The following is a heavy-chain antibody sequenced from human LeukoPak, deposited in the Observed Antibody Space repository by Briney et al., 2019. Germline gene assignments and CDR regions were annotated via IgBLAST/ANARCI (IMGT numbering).Heavy chain of an antibody. D-gene: IGHD4-17*01. Sequence: RGESLKISCKGSGYSFTSYWIGWVRQMPGKGLEWMGIIYPGDSDTRYSPSFQGQVTISADKSISTAYLQWSSLKASDTAMYYCARHELHDYGDYGVHAFDIWGQGTMVTVSS. CDR1: GYSFTSYW. CDR2: IYPGDSDT. V-gene: IGHV5-51*01. CDR3: ARHELHDYGDYGVHAFDI. J-gene: IGHJ3*02.